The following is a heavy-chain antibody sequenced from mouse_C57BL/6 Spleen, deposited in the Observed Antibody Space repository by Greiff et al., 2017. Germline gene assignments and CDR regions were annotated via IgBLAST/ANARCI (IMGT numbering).Heavy chain of an antibody. CDR1: GYTFTDYY. V-gene: IGHV1-26*01. J-gene: IGHJ1*03. Sequence: VQLQQSGPELVKPGASVKISCKASGYTFTDYYMNWVKQSHGKSLEWIGDINPNNGGTSYNQKFKGKATLTVDKSSSTAYMELRSLTSEDSAVYYCARGGGRYLDVWGTGTTVTVSS. CDR3: ARGGGRYLDV. CDR2: INPNNGGT.